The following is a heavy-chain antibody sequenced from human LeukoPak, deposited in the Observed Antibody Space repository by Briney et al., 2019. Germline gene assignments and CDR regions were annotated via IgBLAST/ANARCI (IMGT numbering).Heavy chain of an antibody. CDR2: IYTSGST. CDR3: ARPMLRITGTTPHRARTADRDYRTRAFDY. J-gene: IGHJ4*02. D-gene: IGHD1-20*01. Sequence: SETLSLTCTVSGGSISSYYWSWIRQPAGKGLEWIGRIYTSGSTNYNPSLKSRVTMSVDTSKNQFSLKLSSVTAADTAVYYCARPMLRITGTTPHRARTADRDYRTRAFDYWGQGTLVTVSS. CDR1: GGSISSYY. V-gene: IGHV4-4*07.